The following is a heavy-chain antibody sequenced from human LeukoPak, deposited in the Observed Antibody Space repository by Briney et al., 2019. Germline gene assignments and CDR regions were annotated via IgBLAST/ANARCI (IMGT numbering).Heavy chain of an antibody. J-gene: IGHJ4*02. D-gene: IGHD2-8*01. Sequence: GGSLRLSCAASGFTFSSYEMNWVRQAPGKGLEWVSYISSSGSTIYYADSVKGRFTISRDNAKNSLYLQMNSLRAEDTAVYYCARDDQGVYYFDYWGQGTLVTVSS. CDR2: ISSSGSTI. V-gene: IGHV3-48*03. CDR1: GFTFSSYE. CDR3: ARDDQGVYYFDY.